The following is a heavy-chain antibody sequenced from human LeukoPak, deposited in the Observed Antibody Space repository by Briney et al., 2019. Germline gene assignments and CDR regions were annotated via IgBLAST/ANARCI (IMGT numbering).Heavy chain of an antibody. Sequence: GGSLRLSCAASGFTFSSYAMSWVRQAPGKGLEWVSAISGSGGSTYYADSVKGRFTISRDNSKNTLYLQMNSLRAEDTAVYYCAKSELLYYYGSGSYWEDYWGQGTLVTVSS. J-gene: IGHJ4*02. V-gene: IGHV3-23*01. CDR2: ISGSGGST. D-gene: IGHD3-10*01. CDR1: GFTFSSYA. CDR3: AKSELLYYYGSGSYWEDY.